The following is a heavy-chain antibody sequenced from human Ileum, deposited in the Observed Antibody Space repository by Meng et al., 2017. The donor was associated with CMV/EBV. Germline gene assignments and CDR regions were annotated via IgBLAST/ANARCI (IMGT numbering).Heavy chain of an antibody. J-gene: IGHJ4*02. D-gene: IGHD1-1*01. CDR3: AKDEGAGGTTFFDH. V-gene: IGHV3-23*01. CDR2: FSASGRI. Sequence: CLGSGFDLTTFSMSWVRQAPGKGLDWVSSFSASGRIDYAASVKGRFVISRDIATSTLYLQITSLRGDDTAIYFCAKDEGAGGTTFFDHWGQGTLVTVSS. CDR1: GFDLTTFS.